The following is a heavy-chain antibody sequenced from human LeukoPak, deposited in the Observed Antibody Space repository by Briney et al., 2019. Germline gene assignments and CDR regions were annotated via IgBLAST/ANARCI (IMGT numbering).Heavy chain of an antibody. CDR3: ARSTPRWDTAMETEDAFDI. CDR1: GFTFSSSG. D-gene: IGHD5-18*01. J-gene: IGHJ3*02. CDR2: ISWNGAYI. V-gene: IGHV3-20*04. Sequence: PGGSLRLSCAASGFTFSSSGMHWVRQAQGKGLEWVSGISWNGAYIGYADSVKGRFTISRDNAKNSLYLQMNSLRAEDTAVYYCARSTPRWDTAMETEDAFDIWGQGTMVTVSS.